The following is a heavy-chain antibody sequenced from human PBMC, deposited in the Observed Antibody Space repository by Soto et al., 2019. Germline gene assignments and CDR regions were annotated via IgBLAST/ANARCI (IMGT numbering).Heavy chain of an antibody. D-gene: IGHD2-2*01. CDR3: ARPTYCSSTHCSPFDY. CDR1: GYNFINHR. V-gene: IGHV5-51*01. Sequence: PGESLKISCKGSGYNFINHRIAWVRQMPGKGLEWMGIVYPDDSDTRYSPSFQGQVTISADKSISTAYLQWSSLEASDTAMYYCARPTYCSSTHCSPFDYWGQGTPVTVSS. J-gene: IGHJ4*02. CDR2: VYPDDSDT.